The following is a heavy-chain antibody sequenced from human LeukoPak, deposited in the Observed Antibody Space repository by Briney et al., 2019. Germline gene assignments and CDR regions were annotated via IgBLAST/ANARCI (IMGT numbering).Heavy chain of an antibody. CDR3: ARDIVVRGIETDY. CDR2: IIPIPGIA. CDR1: GYTFTSYG. D-gene: IGHD3-10*01. J-gene: IGHJ4*02. V-gene: IGHV1-69*04. Sequence: SVKVSCKASGYTFTSYGISWVRQAPGQGLEWMGRIIPIPGIANYAQKFQGRVTITADKSTSTAYMELSSLRSEDTAVYYCARDIVVRGIETDYWGQGTLVTVSS.